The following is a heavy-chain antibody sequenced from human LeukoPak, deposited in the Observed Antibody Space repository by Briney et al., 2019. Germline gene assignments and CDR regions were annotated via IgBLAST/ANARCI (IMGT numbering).Heavy chain of an antibody. CDR2: ISGTSSYI. Sequence: GGSLRLSCAASGFTFNTYSRNWVRQAPGKGLEWVSSISGTSSYIYYADSVKGRFTISRDNSKNTLYLQMNSLRAEDTAIYYCARNPSYSSSLYSGQGTLVTVSS. V-gene: IGHV3-21*01. D-gene: IGHD6-19*01. CDR1: GFTFNTYS. J-gene: IGHJ4*02. CDR3: ARNPSYSSSLY.